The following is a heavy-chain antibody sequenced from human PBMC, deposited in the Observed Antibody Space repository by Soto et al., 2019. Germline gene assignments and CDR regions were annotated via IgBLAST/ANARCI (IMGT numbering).Heavy chain of an antibody. CDR2: INSDGSST. D-gene: IGHD2-2*01. CDR3: ARAIISAAPPEY. CDR1: GFTFSSYW. J-gene: IGHJ4*02. Sequence: GGSLRLSCAASGFTFSSYWMHWVRQAPGKGLVWVSRINSDGSSTSYADSVKGRFTISRDNAKNTLYLQMGSLRAEDMAVYYCARAIISAAPPEYWGQGTLVTVSS. V-gene: IGHV3-74*01.